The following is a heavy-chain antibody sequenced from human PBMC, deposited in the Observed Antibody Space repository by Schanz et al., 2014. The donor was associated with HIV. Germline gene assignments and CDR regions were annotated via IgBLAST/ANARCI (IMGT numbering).Heavy chain of an antibody. CDR2: ISYDGSNK. D-gene: IGHD1-20*01. J-gene: IGHJ4*02. Sequence: VVLVESGGGVVQPGRSLRLSCAASGFTFSSYAMHWVRQAPGKGLEWVAVISYDGSNKNYADSVKGRFTISRDNSKNTLFLQMNSLRAEDTAMYYCAKDQGDVTGTPFDYWGQGTLVTVSS. V-gene: IGHV3-30-3*01. CDR3: AKDQGDVTGTPFDY. CDR1: GFTFSSYA.